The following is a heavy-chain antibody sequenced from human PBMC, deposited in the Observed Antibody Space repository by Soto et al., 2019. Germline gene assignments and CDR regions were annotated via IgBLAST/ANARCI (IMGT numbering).Heavy chain of an antibody. CDR1: GGSFSGYY. CDR3: ARASDFWSRYPHYFDY. CDR2: INHSGST. D-gene: IGHD3-3*01. Sequence: QVQLQQWGAGLLKPSETLSLTCAVYGGSFSGYYWSWIRQPPGKGLEWIGEINHSGSTNYNPSLTRRVTISVDTSKNQFSLILSSVTAADTAVYYCARASDFWSRYPHYFDYWGQGTLLTVSS. V-gene: IGHV4-34*01. J-gene: IGHJ4*02.